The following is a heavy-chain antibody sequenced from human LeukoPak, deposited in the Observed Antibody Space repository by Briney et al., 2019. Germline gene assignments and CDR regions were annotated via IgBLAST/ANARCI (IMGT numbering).Heavy chain of an antibody. D-gene: IGHD5-18*01. Sequence: SETLSLTCTVSGGSISSYYWSWIRQPPGKGLEWIGYIYYSGSTNYNPSLKNRVTISVDTSKNQFSLKLSSVTAADTAVYYCARDPGYSKANYYYGMDVWGQGTTVTVSS. V-gene: IGHV4-59*01. CDR3: ARDPGYSKANYYYGMDV. CDR2: IYYSGST. CDR1: GGSISSYY. J-gene: IGHJ6*02.